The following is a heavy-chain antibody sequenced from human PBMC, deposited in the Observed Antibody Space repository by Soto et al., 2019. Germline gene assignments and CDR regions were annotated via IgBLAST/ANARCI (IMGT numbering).Heavy chain of an antibody. V-gene: IGHV3-53*01. D-gene: IGHD4-17*01. CDR3: ARIAHGDYEGGGSWFDP. Sequence: EVQLVESGGGLIQPGGSLRLSCAASGFTVSSNYMSWVRQAPGKGLEWVSVIYSGGSTYYADSVKGRFTISRDNSKNTLYLQMNSLRAEDTAVYYCARIAHGDYEGGGSWFDPWGQGTLVTVSS. J-gene: IGHJ5*02. CDR2: IYSGGST. CDR1: GFTVSSNY.